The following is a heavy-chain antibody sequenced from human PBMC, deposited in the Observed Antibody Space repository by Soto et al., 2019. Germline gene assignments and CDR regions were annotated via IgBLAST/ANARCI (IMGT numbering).Heavy chain of an antibody. Sequence: SLRLSCVASGFTFSSYGMHWVRQAPGKGLEWVALIWNDGSNKYYADSVKGRFTISRDNSKNMVYLQMNSLRAEDTAVYYCARDRHSSGWYGRYFDYWGQGTLVTVSS. CDR2: IWNDGSNK. CDR1: GFTFSSYG. D-gene: IGHD6-19*01. V-gene: IGHV3-33*01. J-gene: IGHJ4*02. CDR3: ARDRHSSGWYGRYFDY.